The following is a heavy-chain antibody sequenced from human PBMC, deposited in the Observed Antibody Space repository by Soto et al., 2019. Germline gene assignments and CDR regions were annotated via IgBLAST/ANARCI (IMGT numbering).Heavy chain of an antibody. Sequence: SVKVSCKASGGTFSTYAIDWVRQAPGQGLEWMGGIIPLFGTAKYAQNFQGRITITADESTNQFSLKLNSVTAADTAVYYCARGGPTGGSYKYNWFDPWGQGTLVTVSS. J-gene: IGHJ5*02. CDR3: ARGGPTGGSYKYNWFDP. V-gene: IGHV1-69*13. CDR2: IIPLFGTA. D-gene: IGHD2-15*01. CDR1: GGTFSTYA.